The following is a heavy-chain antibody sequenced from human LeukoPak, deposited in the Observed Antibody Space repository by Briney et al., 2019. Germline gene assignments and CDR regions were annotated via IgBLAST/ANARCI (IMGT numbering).Heavy chain of an antibody. CDR2: MNPNSGNT. Sequence: ASVKLSCKASGYTFTSYGINWVPQATGQGLEWMGWMNPNSGNTGYAQKFQGRVTITRNTSISTAYMELSSLRSEDTAVYYCARTRYGGYFDYWGQGTLVTVSS. CDR3: ARTRYGGYFDY. D-gene: IGHD4/OR15-4a*01. CDR1: GYTFTSYG. V-gene: IGHV1-8*03. J-gene: IGHJ4*02.